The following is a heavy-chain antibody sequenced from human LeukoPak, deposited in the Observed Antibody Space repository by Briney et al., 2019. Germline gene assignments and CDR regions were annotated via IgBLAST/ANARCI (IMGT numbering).Heavy chain of an antibody. CDR2: ISYDGSNK. V-gene: IGHV3-30*03. Sequence: TGGSLRLSCAASGFTFSSYGMHWVRQAPGKGLEWVAVISYDGSNKYYADSVKGRFTISRDNSKNTLYLQVNSLRAEDTAVYYCEGGALDYWGQGTLVTVSS. D-gene: IGHD3-16*01. CDR1: GFTFSSYG. CDR3: EGGALDY. J-gene: IGHJ4*02.